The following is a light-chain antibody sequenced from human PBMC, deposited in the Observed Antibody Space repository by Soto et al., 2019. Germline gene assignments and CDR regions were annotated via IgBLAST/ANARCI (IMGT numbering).Light chain of an antibody. J-gene: IGKJ4*01. V-gene: IGKV3-15*01. CDR3: QQYYNWPPLT. Sequence: EILMTQSPATLSVSPGDRATLSCRASQNVGSHVAWYQQKPGQAPRLFIYGASTRATGIPARFSGSGSGTEFTLTISSLQSEDFAIYYCQQYYNWPPLTFGGGTKVEIQ. CDR1: QNVGSH. CDR2: GAS.